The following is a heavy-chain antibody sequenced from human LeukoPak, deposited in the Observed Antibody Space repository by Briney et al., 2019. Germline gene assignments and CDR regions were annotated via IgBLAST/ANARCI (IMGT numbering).Heavy chain of an antibody. V-gene: IGHV3-23*01. CDR1: GFTFSSYG. D-gene: IGHD6-13*01. CDR2: ISGSGGST. Sequence: GGSLRLSCAASGFTFSSYGMSWVRQASGKGLEWVSAISGSGGSTYYADSMRGRFTISRDNAKNSLYLQMNSLKPEDTAVYYCARVAEAAAFDSWGQGTLVTVSS. CDR3: ARVAEAAAFDS. J-gene: IGHJ4*02.